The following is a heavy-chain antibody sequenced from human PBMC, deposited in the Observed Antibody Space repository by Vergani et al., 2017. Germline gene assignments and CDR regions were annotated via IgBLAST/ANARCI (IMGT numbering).Heavy chain of an antibody. Sequence: EVQLVQSGAEVKKPGESLRISCKGSGYSFTSYWNSWVRQMPGKGLEWMGRIDPSASYTNYSPSFQGHVTIAADKSISTAYLQWSSLKASDTAMYYCARHSQLVYWYFDLWGRGTLVTVSS. J-gene: IGHJ2*01. CDR3: ARHSQLVYWYFDL. D-gene: IGHD6-6*01. CDR1: GYSFTSYW. CDR2: IDPSASYT. V-gene: IGHV5-10-1*03.